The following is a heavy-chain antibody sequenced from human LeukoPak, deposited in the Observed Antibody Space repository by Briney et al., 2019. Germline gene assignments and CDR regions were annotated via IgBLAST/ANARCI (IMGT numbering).Heavy chain of an antibody. CDR3: ARRGYSYDGSYYYYMDV. CDR2: IYTSGST. J-gene: IGHJ6*03. CDR1: GGSVSSYY. D-gene: IGHD5-18*01. Sequence: SVTLSLTCTVSGGSVSSYYWSWIRQAPGKGLEWIGYIYTSGSTNYNPSLKSRVTISVDTSKNQFSLKLSSVTAADTAVYYCARRGYSYDGSYYYYMDVWGKGITVTVSS. V-gene: IGHV4-4*09.